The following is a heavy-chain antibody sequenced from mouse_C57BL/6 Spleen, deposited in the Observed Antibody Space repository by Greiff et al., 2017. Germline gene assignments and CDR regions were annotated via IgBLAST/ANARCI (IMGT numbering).Heavy chain of an antibody. Sequence: VQLQQSGPELVKPGASVKISCKASGYSFTDYNMNWVKQSNGKSLEWIGVINPNYGTTSSNQKFKGKATLTVDQSSSTAYMQLNSLTSEDSAVYDCARSEYGNYDYAMDDWGQGTSVTVSS. V-gene: IGHV1-39*01. CDR1: GYSFTDYN. J-gene: IGHJ4*01. D-gene: IGHD2-10*02. CDR3: ARSEYGNYDYAMDD. CDR2: INPNYGTT.